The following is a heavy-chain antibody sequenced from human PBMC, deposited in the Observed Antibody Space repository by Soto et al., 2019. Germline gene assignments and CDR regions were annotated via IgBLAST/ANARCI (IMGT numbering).Heavy chain of an antibody. J-gene: IGHJ5*02. Sequence: SETLSLTCTVSGGNSSSYYGSWIRQPAGKGLEWIGRIYTSGSTNYNPSLKSRVTMSVDTSKNQFSLKLSSVTAADTAVYYCARDYSTVEVWFDPWGQGTLVTVSS. CDR3: ARDYSTVEVWFDP. D-gene: IGHD4-4*01. V-gene: IGHV4-4*07. CDR1: GGNSSSYY. CDR2: IYTSGST.